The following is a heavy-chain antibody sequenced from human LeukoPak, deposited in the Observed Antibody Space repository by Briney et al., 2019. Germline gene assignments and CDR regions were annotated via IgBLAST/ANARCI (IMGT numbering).Heavy chain of an antibody. CDR2: ISGSGGST. CDR3: AKIIAAVDY. D-gene: IGHD6-6*01. J-gene: IGHJ4*02. Sequence: GRSLRLSCAASGFTFSSYGMHWVRQAPGKGLEWASAISGSGGSTYYADSVKGRFTISRDNSKNTLYLQMNSLRAEDTAVYYCAKIIAAVDYWGQGTLVTVSS. CDR1: GFTFSSYG. V-gene: IGHV3-23*01.